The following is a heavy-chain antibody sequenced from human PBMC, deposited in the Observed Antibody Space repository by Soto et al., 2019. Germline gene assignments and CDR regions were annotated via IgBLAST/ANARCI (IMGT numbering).Heavy chain of an antibody. Sequence: QVQLVESGGGVVQPGRSLRLSCAASGFTFSSYAMHWVRQAPGKGREWVAVISYDGSNKYYADSVKGRFTISRDNSKNTLYLQMNSLRAEDTAVYYCARGVLGIPAYYYYGMDVWGQGTTVTVSS. CDR2: ISYDGSNK. D-gene: IGHD2-8*01. V-gene: IGHV3-30-3*01. J-gene: IGHJ6*02. CDR3: ARGVLGIPAYYYYGMDV. CDR1: GFTFSSYA.